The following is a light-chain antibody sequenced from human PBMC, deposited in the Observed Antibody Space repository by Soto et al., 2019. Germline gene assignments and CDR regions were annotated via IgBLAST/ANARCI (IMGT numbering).Light chain of an antibody. J-gene: IGLJ2*01. CDR1: NIGTNS. CDR3: QGWDSTSDHPV. CDR2: DDS. V-gene: IGLV3-21*02. Sequence: SYELTQPPSVSVAPGQTARIACGGDNIGTNSVHWYQLKPGQAPVLVSDDSDRPSGIPERFSGSNSGNSATLTISWVEAGDEADYYCQGWDSTSDHPVFGGGTKVTVL.